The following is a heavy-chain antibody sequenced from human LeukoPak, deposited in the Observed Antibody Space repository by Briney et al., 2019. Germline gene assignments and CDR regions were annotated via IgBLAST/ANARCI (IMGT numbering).Heavy chain of an antibody. CDR3: ARHAYYGAKDFDY. Sequence: SETLSLTCIVSGDSISSSSYYWGWIRQPPGTGLEXIGSIYNSGSTHYNPSLKSRVTISVDTSKNQFSLKLSSVTAADTAVYYCARHAYYGAKDFDYWGQGTLVTVSS. V-gene: IGHV4-39*01. CDR2: IYNSGST. CDR1: GDSISSSSYY. D-gene: IGHD4-23*01. J-gene: IGHJ4*02.